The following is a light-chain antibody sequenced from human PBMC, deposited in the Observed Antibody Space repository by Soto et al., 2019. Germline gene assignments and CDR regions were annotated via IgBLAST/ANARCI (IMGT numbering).Light chain of an antibody. CDR2: AAS. V-gene: IGKV1-17*03. Sequence: DIQMTQSPSAMSASVGDSVTITCRASQGISNSLAWFQQKPGKVPERLIYAASRLQSGVPSRFSGSGSGTEFTLTISNLQPEDFATYYCLRRETHPYTFGQGTKLEIK. CDR3: LRRETHPYT. J-gene: IGKJ2*01. CDR1: QGISNS.